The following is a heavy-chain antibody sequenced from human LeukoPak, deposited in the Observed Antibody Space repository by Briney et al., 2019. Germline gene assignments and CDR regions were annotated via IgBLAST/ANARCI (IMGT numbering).Heavy chain of an antibody. Sequence: ASEKVSCKASGGTFSSYAISWVRQAPGQGLEWMGGIIPIFGTANYAQKFQGRVTITADESTSTAYMELSSLRSEDTAVYYCARFYGGLGTWDYWGQGTLVTVSS. CDR1: GGTFSSYA. CDR2: IIPIFGTA. J-gene: IGHJ4*02. D-gene: IGHD3-16*01. CDR3: ARFYGGLGTWDY. V-gene: IGHV1-69*13.